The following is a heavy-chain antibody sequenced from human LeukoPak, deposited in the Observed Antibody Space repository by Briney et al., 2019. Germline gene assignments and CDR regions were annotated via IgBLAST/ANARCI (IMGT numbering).Heavy chain of an antibody. J-gene: IGHJ3*02. D-gene: IGHD2-15*01. CDR3: AREGEVAATPSNDAFDI. CDR1: GGSISSSSYY. CDR2: IYYSGST. Sequence: SETLSLTCTVSGGSISSSSYYWGWIRQPPGKGLEWIGSIYYSGSTYYNPSLKSRVTISVDTSKNQFSLKLSSVTAADTAVYYCAREGEVAATPSNDAFDIWGQGTMVTVSS. V-gene: IGHV4-39*02.